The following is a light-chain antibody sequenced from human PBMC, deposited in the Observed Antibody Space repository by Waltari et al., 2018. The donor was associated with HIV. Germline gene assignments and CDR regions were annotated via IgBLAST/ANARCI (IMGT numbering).Light chain of an antibody. J-gene: IGLJ1*01. V-gene: IGLV3-19*01. CDR3: DSRDSNNKHHV. CDR1: SLGKY. Sequence: SSELTQDPAVSVALGQTVRIPCQGDSLGKYGKYSRRRSGIPDRFSGSTSGSTSYLTITGARAEDEADYYCDSRDSNNKHHVFGTGTKVTV.